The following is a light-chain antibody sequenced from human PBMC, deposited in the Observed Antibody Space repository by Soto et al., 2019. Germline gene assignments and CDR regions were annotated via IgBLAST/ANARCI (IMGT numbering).Light chain of an antibody. V-gene: IGKV1-17*01. CDR1: QTIINY. Sequence: DMQMTHSPSSLSSSVGYIFTITRRSSQTIINYLNWYQHKPGTAPKLLIYAASSLQSGVPSRFSGSGSATEFTLTISSLQPEDCATYYCQQLISYPINFGGGTKVEI. CDR2: AAS. CDR3: QQLISYPIN. J-gene: IGKJ4*01.